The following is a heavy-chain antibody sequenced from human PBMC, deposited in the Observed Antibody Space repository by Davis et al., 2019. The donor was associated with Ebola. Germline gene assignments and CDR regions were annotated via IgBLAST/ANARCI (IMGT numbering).Heavy chain of an antibody. CDR1: GGSFSGYY. D-gene: IGHD2-15*01. Sequence: MPSETLSLTCAVYGGSFSGYYWSWIRQPPGKGLEWIGEINHSGSTNYNPSLKSRVTISVDTSKNQFSLKLSSVTAADTAVYYCARVVVVVVAALNWFDPWGQGTLVTVSS. CDR2: INHSGST. CDR3: ARVVVVVVAALNWFDP. J-gene: IGHJ5*02. V-gene: IGHV4-34*01.